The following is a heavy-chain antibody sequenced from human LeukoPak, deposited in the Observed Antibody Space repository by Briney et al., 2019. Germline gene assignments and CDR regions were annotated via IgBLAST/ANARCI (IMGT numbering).Heavy chain of an antibody. V-gene: IGHV3-48*02. D-gene: IGHD3-9*01. Sequence: GGSLRLSCAASGFTFSSYSMNWVSQAPGKGLEWVSYISTRTISYADSVKGRFTISRDNAKNSVYLQMNRLRDEDTAVYFCAGDIDWVFDRWGQGTLVTVSS. J-gene: IGHJ4*02. CDR2: ISTRTI. CDR3: AGDIDWVFDR. CDR1: GFTFSSYS.